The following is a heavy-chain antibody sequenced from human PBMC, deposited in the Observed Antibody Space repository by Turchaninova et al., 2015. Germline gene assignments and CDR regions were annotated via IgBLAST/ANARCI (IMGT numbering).Heavy chain of an antibody. Sequence: CAASGFRFNTYWMSWVRQAPGKGLEWVANIKQDGSERYYVDSVKGRFTISRDNARDSLYLQMNSLRAEDTAVYYCAIVLWDIVVVPAAIPTYYFDYWGQGTLLTVSS. CDR1: GFRFNTYW. D-gene: IGHD2-2*01. CDR3: AIVLWDIVVVPAAIPTYYFDY. V-gene: IGHV3-7*03. J-gene: IGHJ4*02. CDR2: IKQDGSER.